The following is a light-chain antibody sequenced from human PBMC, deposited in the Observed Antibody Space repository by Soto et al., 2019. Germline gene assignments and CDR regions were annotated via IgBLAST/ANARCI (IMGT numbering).Light chain of an antibody. CDR3: SSFTTSDTYV. V-gene: IGLV2-18*02. CDR2: EVN. CDR1: SRDIGSYNR. Sequence: QSVLTQPPSVSGSPGQSVTISCTGTSRDIGSYNRVSWYQQPPGAAPKLMICEVNNRPSGVPERFSGSKSGNTASLTIFGLQAEDEADYYCSSFTTSDTYVFGIGTKVTVL. J-gene: IGLJ1*01.